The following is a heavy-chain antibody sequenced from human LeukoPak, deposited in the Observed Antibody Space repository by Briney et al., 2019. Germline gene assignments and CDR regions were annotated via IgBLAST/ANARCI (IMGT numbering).Heavy chain of an antibody. CDR3: ARAGWGIVGAMRYY. J-gene: IGHJ4*02. CDR1: GYTFTGYY. V-gene: IGHV1-2*02. CDR2: INPNSGGT. D-gene: IGHD1-26*01. Sequence: ASVKVSCKASGYTFTGYYMHWVRQAPGQGLEWMGWINPNSGGTNYAQKFQGRVTMTRDTSISTAYMELSRLRSDDTAVYYCARAGWGIVGAMRYYWGQGTLVTVSS.